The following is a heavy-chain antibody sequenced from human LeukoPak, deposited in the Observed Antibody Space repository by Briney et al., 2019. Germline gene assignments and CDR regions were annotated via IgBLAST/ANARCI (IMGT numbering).Heavy chain of an antibody. V-gene: IGHV4-39*01. D-gene: IGHD6-19*01. CDR2: IYYSGST. J-gene: IGHJ4*02. CDR1: GGSISSSSYY. CDR3: ARHERRWEQWLGAFDY. Sequence: PSETLSLTCTVSGGSISSSSYYWGWIRQPPGKGLEWIGSIYYSGSTYYNPSLKSRVTISVDTSKNQFSLKLSSVTAADTAVYYCARHERRWEQWLGAFDYWGQGTLVTVSS.